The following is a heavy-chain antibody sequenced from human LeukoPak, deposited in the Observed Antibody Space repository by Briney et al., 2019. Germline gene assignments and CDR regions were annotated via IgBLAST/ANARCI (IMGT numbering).Heavy chain of an antibody. J-gene: IGHJ4*02. CDR3: ARDTDYGDSYFDY. V-gene: IGHV3-21*01. D-gene: IGHD4-17*01. CDR1: GFTFSSYS. CDR2: ISSSSSYI. Sequence: GGSLRLSCAASGFTFSSYSMNWVRQAPGKGLEWVSSISSSSSYIYYADSVKGRFTIPRDNAKNSLYLQMNSLRAEDTAVYYCARDTDYGDSYFDYWGQGTLVTVST.